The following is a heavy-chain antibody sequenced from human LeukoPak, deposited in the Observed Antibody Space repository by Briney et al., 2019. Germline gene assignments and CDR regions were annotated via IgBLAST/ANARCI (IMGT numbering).Heavy chain of an antibody. CDR2: INPNSGGT. CDR3: AVDYGGYDAFDI. D-gene: IGHD4-23*01. J-gene: IGHJ3*02. V-gene: IGHV1-2*02. CDR1: GYTFTGYY. Sequence: ASVKVSCKASGYTFTGYYMHWVRQAPGQGLEWMGWINPNSGGTNYAQKFQGRVTMTRDTSISTAYMELSRLRSDDTAVYYCAVDYGGYDAFDIWGQGTMVTVSS.